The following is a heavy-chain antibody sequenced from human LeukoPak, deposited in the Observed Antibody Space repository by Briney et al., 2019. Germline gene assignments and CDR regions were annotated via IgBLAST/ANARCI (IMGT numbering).Heavy chain of an antibody. CDR3: AKTSDIFHFDP. J-gene: IGHJ4*01. V-gene: IGHV4-59*11. Sequence: SETLSLTCTVSGGSISTHYWNWIRQAPGKGLEWLGYIYNIGRSNYSPSLRNRITMSLDTSTNQFSLKVSSLTAADTAVYYCAKTSDIFHFDPWGQGTLVTGPS. CDR2: IYNIGRS. D-gene: IGHD3-3*02. CDR1: GGSISTHY.